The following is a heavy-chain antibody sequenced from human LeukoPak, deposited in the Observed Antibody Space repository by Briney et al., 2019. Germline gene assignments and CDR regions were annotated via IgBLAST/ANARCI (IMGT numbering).Heavy chain of an antibody. V-gene: IGHV4-59*12. CDR3: ASRYDYVWGSYRYSYFDY. Sequence: PSETLSLTCTVSGGSISSYYWSWIRQPPGKGLEWIGYIYYSGSTNYNPSLKSRVTISVDTSKNQFSLKLSSVTAADTAVYYCASRYDYVWGSYRYSYFDYWGQGTLVTVSS. D-gene: IGHD3-16*02. CDR2: IYYSGST. CDR1: GGSISSYY. J-gene: IGHJ4*02.